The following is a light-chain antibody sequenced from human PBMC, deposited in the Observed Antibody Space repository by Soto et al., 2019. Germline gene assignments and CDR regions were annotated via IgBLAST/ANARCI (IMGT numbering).Light chain of an antibody. V-gene: IGKV4-1*01. CDR3: QQYYSTPVT. CDR2: WAS. Sequence: DIVMTQSPDSLAVSLGERATINGKSSQSVLYSSNSKNSLAWYQQKPGQPPKLLIYWASTRESGVPDRFSGSGSGTDFTLTISSLQAEDVAVYYCQQYYSTPVTFGQGTKVEIK. J-gene: IGKJ1*01. CDR1: QSVLYSSNSKNS.